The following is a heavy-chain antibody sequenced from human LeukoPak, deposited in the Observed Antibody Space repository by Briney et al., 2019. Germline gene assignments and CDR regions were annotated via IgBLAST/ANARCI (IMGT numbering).Heavy chain of an antibody. CDR2: IYHSGST. CDR1: GYSISSGYY. J-gene: IGHJ4*02. Sequence: PETLSLTCAVSGYSISSGYYWGWIRQPPGKGLEWIGSIYHSGSTYYNPSLKSRVTISVDTSKNQFSLKLSSVTAADTAVYYCARDQTGIAVAGTFDYWGQGTLVTVSS. D-gene: IGHD6-19*01. V-gene: IGHV4-38-2*02. CDR3: ARDQTGIAVAGTFDY.